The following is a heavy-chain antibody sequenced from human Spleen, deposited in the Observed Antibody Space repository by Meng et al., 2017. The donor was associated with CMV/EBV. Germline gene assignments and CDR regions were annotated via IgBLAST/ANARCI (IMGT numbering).Heavy chain of an antibody. J-gene: IGHJ6*02. V-gene: IGHV3-30*02. Sequence: GGSLRLSCAASGFTFSSYGMHWVRQAPGKGLEWVAFIRYDGSNKYYADSVKGRFTISRDNSKNTLYLQMNSLRAEDTAVYYCAKDLPKEQWLVLYYGMDVWGQGTTVTFSS. CDR3: AKDLPKEQWLVLYYGMDV. D-gene: IGHD6-19*01. CDR1: GFTFSSYG. CDR2: IRYDGSNK.